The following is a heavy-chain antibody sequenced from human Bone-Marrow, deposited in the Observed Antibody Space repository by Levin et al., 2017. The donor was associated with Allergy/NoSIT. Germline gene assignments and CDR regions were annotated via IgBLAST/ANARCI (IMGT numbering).Heavy chain of an antibody. D-gene: IGHD3-10*01. CDR2: ISWNSGDK. V-gene: IGHV3-9*01. J-gene: IGHJ5*02. CDR3: AKDQGPHSYVSGSYFWFDP. Sequence: SLKISCEASGFTFDDYAMHWVRQAPGKGLEWVSGISWNSGDKAYADSVTGRFSISRDNAKNSLFLQMNSLRPEDTAFYYCAKDQGPHSYVSGSYFWFDPWGQGTLVTVSS. CDR1: GFTFDDYA.